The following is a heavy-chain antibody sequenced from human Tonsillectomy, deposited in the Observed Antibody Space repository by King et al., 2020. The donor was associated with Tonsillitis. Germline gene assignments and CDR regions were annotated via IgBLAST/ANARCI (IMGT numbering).Heavy chain of an antibody. CDR1: GGTFSSYA. J-gene: IGHJ3*02. V-gene: IGHV1-69*01. Sequence: QLVQSGAEVKKPGSSVKVSCKASGGTFSSYAISWVRQAPGQGLEWMGGIIPIFGTANYAQKFQGRVTITADESTSTAYMELSSLRSEDTAVYYCASQTGLVTNDAFDIWGQGTMVTVSS. D-gene: IGHD6-6*01. CDR3: ASQTGLVTNDAFDI. CDR2: IIPIFGTA.